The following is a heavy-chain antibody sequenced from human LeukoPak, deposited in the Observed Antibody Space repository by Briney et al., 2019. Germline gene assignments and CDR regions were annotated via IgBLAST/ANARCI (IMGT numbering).Heavy chain of an antibody. Sequence: GGSLRLSCAASGFTFDDYGMSWVRQAPGKGLEWVSGINWNGGSTGYADSVKGRFTISRDNAKNSLYLQMSSLRAEDTALYYCARVGGPYYYDSSGSFYFDYWGQGTLVTVSS. V-gene: IGHV3-20*04. CDR3: ARVGGPYYYDSSGSFYFDY. CDR1: GFTFDDYG. J-gene: IGHJ4*02. D-gene: IGHD3-22*01. CDR2: INWNGGST.